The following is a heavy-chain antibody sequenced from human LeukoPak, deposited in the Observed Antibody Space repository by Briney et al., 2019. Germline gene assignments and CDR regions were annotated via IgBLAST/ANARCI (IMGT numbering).Heavy chain of an antibody. Sequence: SETLSLTCTVSGGSISSYYWSWIRQPAGKGLEWIGRIYTSGSTNYNPSLKSRVTMSVDTSKNQFSLKLSSVTAADTAVYYCARGSRWWEPKHDYFDYWGQGTLVTVSS. CDR2: IYTSGST. J-gene: IGHJ4*02. D-gene: IGHD1-26*01. CDR1: GGSISSYY. V-gene: IGHV4-4*07. CDR3: ARGSRWWEPKHDYFDY.